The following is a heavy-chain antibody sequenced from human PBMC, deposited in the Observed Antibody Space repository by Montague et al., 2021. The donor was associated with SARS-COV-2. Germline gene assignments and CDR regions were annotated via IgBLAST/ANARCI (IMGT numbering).Heavy chain of an antibody. D-gene: IGHD3-22*01. V-gene: IGHV4-31*02. CDR3: ARARITRIVVVNAFDI. J-gene: IGHJ3*02. Sequence: IYYSGSTYYNPSLKSRVTISVDTSKNQFSLKLSSVTAAATAVYYCARARITRIVVVNAFDIWGKGKMV. CDR2: IYYSGST.